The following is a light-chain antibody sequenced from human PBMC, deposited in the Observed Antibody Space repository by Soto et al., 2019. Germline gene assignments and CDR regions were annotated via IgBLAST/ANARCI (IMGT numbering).Light chain of an antibody. CDR3: SSYTSSTTLV. V-gene: IGLV2-14*01. CDR1: SSDVGGYNY. CDR2: EVS. Sequence: QSALTQPASVSGSRGQSITISCTGTSSDVGGYNYVSWYQQHPGKAPKLMIYEVSNRPSGVSNRFSGSKSGNTASLTISGLQAEDEADYDCSSYTSSTTLVFGTATKGTV. J-gene: IGLJ1*01.